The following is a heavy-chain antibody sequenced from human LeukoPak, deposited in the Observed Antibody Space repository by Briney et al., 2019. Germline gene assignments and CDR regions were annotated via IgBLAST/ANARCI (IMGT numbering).Heavy chain of an antibody. D-gene: IGHD4/OR15-4a*01. J-gene: IGHJ6*02. CDR3: ARAEYGGKPYDYGLDV. V-gene: IGHV3-30*03. CDR1: GFTFSSDG. Sequence: PGGSLRLSCAASGFTFSSDGMHWVRQAPGKGLEWVAVISYDGSNKYYADSVKGRFTISRDNSKNTLYLQMKSLRVEDTAVFYCARAEYGGKPYDYGLDVWGQGTTVTVSS. CDR2: ISYDGSNK.